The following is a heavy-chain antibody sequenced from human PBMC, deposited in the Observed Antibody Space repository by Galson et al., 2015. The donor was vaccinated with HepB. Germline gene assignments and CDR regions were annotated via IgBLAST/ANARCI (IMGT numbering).Heavy chain of an antibody. J-gene: IGHJ5*02. D-gene: IGHD4-11*01. V-gene: IGHV3-48*02. CDR2: ISSSSSTI. Sequence: SLRLSCAASGFTFSSYSMNWVRQAPGKGLEWVSYISSSSSTIYYADSVKGRFTISRDNAKNSLYLQMNSLRDEDTAVYYCARHVITVTSYNWFDPWGQGTLVTVSS. CDR1: GFTFSSYS. CDR3: ARHVITVTSYNWFDP.